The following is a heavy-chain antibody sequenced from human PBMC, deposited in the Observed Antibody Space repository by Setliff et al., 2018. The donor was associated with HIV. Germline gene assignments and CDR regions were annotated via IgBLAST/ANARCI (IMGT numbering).Heavy chain of an antibody. CDR1: GDSFSSNSNH. CDR3: ARGNYYNMWADPFDY. V-gene: IGHV4-39*07. D-gene: IGHD3-10*01. Sequence: SETLSLTCTVSGDSFSSNSNHWGWIRQPPGKGLEWIGNIKYGGTTYYNSSLKSRVRISVDTSTNQFSLNVTSVTAADTAVYYCARGNYYNMWADPFDYWGQGTLVTV. J-gene: IGHJ4*02. CDR2: IKYGGTT.